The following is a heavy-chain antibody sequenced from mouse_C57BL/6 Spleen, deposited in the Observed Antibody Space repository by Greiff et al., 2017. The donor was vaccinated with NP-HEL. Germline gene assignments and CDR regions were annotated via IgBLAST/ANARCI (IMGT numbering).Heavy chain of an antibody. Sequence: VQLQQSGAELVRPGASVKLSCTASGFNIKDDYMHWVKQRPEQGLEWIGWIDPENGDTEYASKFQGKATITADTSSNTAYLQLSSLTSEDTAVYYCTTFDGYRAYWGQGTLVTVSA. CDR3: TTFDGYRAY. D-gene: IGHD2-3*01. CDR2: IDPENGDT. J-gene: IGHJ3*01. V-gene: IGHV14-4*01. CDR1: GFNIKDDY.